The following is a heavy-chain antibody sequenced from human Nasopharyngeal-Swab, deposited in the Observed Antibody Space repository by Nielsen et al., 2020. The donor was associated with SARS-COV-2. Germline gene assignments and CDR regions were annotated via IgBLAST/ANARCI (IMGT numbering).Heavy chain of an antibody. J-gene: IGHJ4*02. CDR2: IYNSRRT. CDR3: ARGGDGGLAHFDY. V-gene: IGHV4-59*02. CDR1: DGSVRNYY. Sequence: SERRSLACTLADGSVRNYYWSWIRQPPGKRLEWIGYIYNSRRTTDYNPSLKSRVTISLDTSKNQFSLKLSSVTAADTAVYYCARGGDGGLAHFDYWGQGNLVTVSS. D-gene: IGHD2-21*01.